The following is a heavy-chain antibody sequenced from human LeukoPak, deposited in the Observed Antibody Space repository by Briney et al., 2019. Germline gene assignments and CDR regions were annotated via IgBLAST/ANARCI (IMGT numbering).Heavy chain of an antibody. V-gene: IGHV1-69*05. Sequence: SVKVSCKASGGTLSTHAISWVRQAPGQGLEWMGGITPIFGRANYAQKFQGRVTITTEEPTSTAYMELSSLRSEDTAVYYCARVHCTSTVCYTGWFDPWGQGTLVTVSS. CDR1: GGTLSTHA. CDR3: ARVHCTSTVCYTGWFDP. D-gene: IGHD2-2*02. CDR2: ITPIFGRA. J-gene: IGHJ5*02.